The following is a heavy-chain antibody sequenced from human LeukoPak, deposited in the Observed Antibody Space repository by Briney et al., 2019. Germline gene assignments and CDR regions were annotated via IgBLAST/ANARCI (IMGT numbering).Heavy chain of an antibody. Sequence: SETLSLTCTVSGGSISSYYWSWIRQPPGKGQEWIGYIYYSGSTNYNPSLKSRVTISVDTSRNHFSLKLSSVTAADTAVYYCASGLGYCSGGSCYDYYYYGMDVWRQGTTVSVSS. D-gene: IGHD2-15*01. V-gene: IGHV4-59*01. CDR1: GGSISSYY. CDR3: ASGLGYCSGGSCYDYYYYGMDV. CDR2: IYYSGST. J-gene: IGHJ6*02.